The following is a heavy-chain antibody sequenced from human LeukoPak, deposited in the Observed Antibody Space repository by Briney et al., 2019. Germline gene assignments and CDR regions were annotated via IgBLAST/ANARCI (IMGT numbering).Heavy chain of an antibody. CDR3: ARVYLGGYQLPHFDY. J-gene: IGHJ4*02. Sequence: PGGSLTLSCAASGFTFTDFAISXVRQAPGKGXXXXXXISGSAXTTYYANSVKGXXTXXRXNSKNTLYLQMHSLRAEDTAIFYCARVYLGGYQLPHFDYWGQGALVTVSS. CDR2: ISGSAXTT. V-gene: IGHV3-23*01. CDR1: GFTFTDFA. D-gene: IGHD2-2*01.